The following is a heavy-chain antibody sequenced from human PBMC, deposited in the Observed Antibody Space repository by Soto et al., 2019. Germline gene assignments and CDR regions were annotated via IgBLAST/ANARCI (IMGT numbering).Heavy chain of an antibody. Sequence: EVQLVESGGGLVKPGGSLRLSCAASGFTFSSYSMNWVRQAPGKGLEWVSSISSRSSYIYYADSVKGRFTIPRENAKNSLDLQMNALRAEDTAVYYCARVGAVGVAVCYGMDVWGQGTTVTVSS. D-gene: IGHD6-19*01. CDR1: GFTFSSYS. CDR2: ISSRSSYI. CDR3: ARVGAVGVAVCYGMDV. V-gene: IGHV3-21*01. J-gene: IGHJ6*02.